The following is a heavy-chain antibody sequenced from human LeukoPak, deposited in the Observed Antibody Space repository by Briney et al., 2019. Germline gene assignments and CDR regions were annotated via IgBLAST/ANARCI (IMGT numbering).Heavy chain of an antibody. V-gene: IGHV3-48*03. J-gene: IGHJ6*02. CDR3: AREIFPGSGSPRMDV. CDR1: GFIVSNND. Sequence: GGSLRLSCVASGFIVSNNDMNWVRQAPGRGLEYIAYMSISGSTRKYAESVKGRFTISRDNAPHSIFLHMNRLRAEDTAVYYCAREIFPGSGSPRMDVWGQGTTVTVSS. D-gene: IGHD3-10*01. CDR2: MSISGSTR.